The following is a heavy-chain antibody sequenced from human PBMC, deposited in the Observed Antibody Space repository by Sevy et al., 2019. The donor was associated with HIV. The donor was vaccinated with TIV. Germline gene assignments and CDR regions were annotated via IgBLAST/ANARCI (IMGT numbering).Heavy chain of an antibody. D-gene: IGHD3-10*01. CDR3: AREGRYYGSGRWAYGAFDI. CDR2: ISSSSSYL. CDR1: GFTFSSYS. Sequence: GGSLRLSCAASGFTFSSYSMNWVRQAPGKGLEWVSSISSSSSYLYYADSVKGRFTISRDNAKNSLYLQMNSLRAEDTAVYYCAREGRYYGSGRWAYGAFDIWGQGTMVTVSS. V-gene: IGHV3-21*01. J-gene: IGHJ3*02.